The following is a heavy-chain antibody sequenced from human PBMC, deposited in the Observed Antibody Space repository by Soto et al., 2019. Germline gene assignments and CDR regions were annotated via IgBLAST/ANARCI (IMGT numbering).Heavy chain of an antibody. D-gene: IGHD2-15*01. Sequence: HVQLQESGPGLVKPSQTLSLTCTVSGGSISSGDYFWSWIRPPPGKGLEWFGYIYDSGSTNYNPSLKSQVTISVATSRNQFSLKLGSVTAAATAVYYCARTSGGNLIDYWGQGTLVTASS. V-gene: IGHV4-30-4*01. CDR2: IYDSGST. J-gene: IGHJ4*02. CDR3: ARTSGGNLIDY. CDR1: GGSISSGDYF.